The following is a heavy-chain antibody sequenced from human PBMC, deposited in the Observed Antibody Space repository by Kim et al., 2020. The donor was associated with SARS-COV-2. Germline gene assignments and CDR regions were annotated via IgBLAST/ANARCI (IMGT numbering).Heavy chain of an antibody. CDR2: IIPIFGTP. CDR1: GGIFSSYA. V-gene: IGHV1-69*13. Sequence: SVKVSCKASGGIFSSYAINWVRQAPGLGLEWMGAIIPIFGTPDYAQKFQGRVAITADESTSTAYMELSSLTSADTAVYYCARGREAAVAGPHWGHGTLVTVSS. CDR3: ARGREAAVAGPH. D-gene: IGHD6-19*01. J-gene: IGHJ4*01.